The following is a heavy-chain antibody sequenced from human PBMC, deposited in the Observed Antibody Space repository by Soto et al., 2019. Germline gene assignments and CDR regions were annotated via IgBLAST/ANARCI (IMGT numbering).Heavy chain of an antibody. CDR2: IYPGDSDT. D-gene: IGHD2-21*01. CDR3: ARQKLWMATINNDAFDI. J-gene: IGHJ3*02. V-gene: IGHV5-51*01. Sequence: GESLKISCKASGYTFSTYWIGWVCQMPGRGLEWMGFIYPGDSDTSYSPSFQGQVTISADKSTSTVYLQWSSLKASGTAMYYCARQKLWMATINNDAFDIWGQGTMVTVSS. CDR1: GYTFSTYW.